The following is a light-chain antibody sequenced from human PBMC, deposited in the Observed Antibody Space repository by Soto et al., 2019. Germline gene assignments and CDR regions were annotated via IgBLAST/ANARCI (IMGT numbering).Light chain of an antibody. V-gene: IGKV3D-11*03. CDR3: HQRQSWPRT. CDR2: LTS. CDR1: QAVNTR. Sequence: EIVLTQSPATLSSFPGGRVTLSCRASQAVNTRLAWYQHKPGQAPRLLIYLTSNRAAGIPARFSGSGSGTDFTLTISDVEPEEFAVYYCHQRQSWPRTFGQGTKVDIK. J-gene: IGKJ1*01.